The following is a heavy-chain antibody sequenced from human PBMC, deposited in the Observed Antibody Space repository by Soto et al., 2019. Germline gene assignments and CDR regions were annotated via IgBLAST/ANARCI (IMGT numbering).Heavy chain of an antibody. CDR3: ARDSLRGGNFDGMDV. J-gene: IGHJ6*02. CDR1: GGSISSGGYY. D-gene: IGHD2-21*02. V-gene: IGHV4-31*03. Sequence: TLSLTCTVSGGSISSGGYYWSWIRQHPGKGLEWIGYIYYSGSTYYNPSLKSRVTISVDTSKNQFSLKLSSVTAADTAVYYCARDSLRGGNFDGMDVWGQGTTVTVSS. CDR2: IYYSGST.